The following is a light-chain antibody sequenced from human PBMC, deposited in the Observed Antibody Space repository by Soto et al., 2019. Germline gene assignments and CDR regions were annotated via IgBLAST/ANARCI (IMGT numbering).Light chain of an antibody. CDR1: SSDIGPYDY. J-gene: IGLJ6*01. V-gene: IGLV2-14*01. Sequence: QSALAQPASLSGSPGQSITISCTRTSSDIGPYDYVSWFQQHPGKAPKLMISEVNNRPSGVSNRFYGSKSGNTAYLTISGLQVEDEAEYFCVSFTTTSTHLFGSGKKVTVL. CDR2: EVN. CDR3: VSFTTTSTHL.